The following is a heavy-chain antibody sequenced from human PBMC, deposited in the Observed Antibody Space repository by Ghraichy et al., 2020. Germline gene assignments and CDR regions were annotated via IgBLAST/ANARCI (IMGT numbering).Heavy chain of an antibody. V-gene: IGHV1-69*13. D-gene: IGHD3-16*01. CDR3: ARDTIRGILSRYYGMDV. CDR1: GGTFSSYA. CDR2: IIPIFGTA. J-gene: IGHJ6*02. Sequence: SVKVSCKASGGTFSSYAISWVRQAPGQGLEWMGGIIPIFGTANYAQKFQGRVTITADESTSTAYMELSSLRSEDTAVYYCARDTIRGILSRYYGMDVWGQGTTVTVSS.